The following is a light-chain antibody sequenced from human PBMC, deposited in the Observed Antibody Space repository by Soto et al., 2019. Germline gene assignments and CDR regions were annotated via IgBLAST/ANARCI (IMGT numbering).Light chain of an antibody. CDR2: GAS. CDR3: QQYNNWPRT. J-gene: IGKJ1*01. V-gene: IGKV3-15*01. CDR1: PSVSNS. Sequence: EIVLTQSPGTVSLCPGERATLSCLASPSVSNSLAWYQHKPGQAPRLLIYGASTRATGIPARFSGSGSGTEFTLTISSLQSEDFAVYYCQQYNNWPRTFGQGTKVDIK.